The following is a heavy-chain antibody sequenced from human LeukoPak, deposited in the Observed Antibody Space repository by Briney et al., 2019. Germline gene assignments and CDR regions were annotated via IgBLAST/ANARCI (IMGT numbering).Heavy chain of an antibody. D-gene: IGHD6-6*01. V-gene: IGHV3-48*03. Sequence: GGSLRLSCAASGFTFSSYEMNWVRQAPGKGLEWVSYISSSGSTIYYADSVKGRFTISRDNAKNSLYLQMSSLRAEDTAVYYCAREYSSSSLDYWGQGTLVTVSS. CDR3: AREYSSSSLDY. CDR2: ISSSGSTI. J-gene: IGHJ4*02. CDR1: GFTFSSYE.